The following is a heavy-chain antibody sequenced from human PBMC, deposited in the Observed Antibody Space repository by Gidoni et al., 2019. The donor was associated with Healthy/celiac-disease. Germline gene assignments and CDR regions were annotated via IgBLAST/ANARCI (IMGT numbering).Heavy chain of an antibody. Sequence: EVQLVQSGAEVKKPGESLKISCQASGYTFNTHWIAWVRKMPGEGLEWMGINYPADSDTRYSPSFDGHVTISADKSTTTAYLQWSSLEASDTAMYYCARSALSRGYSSGWFLHWGQGTLVTVSS. CDR1: GYTFNTHW. CDR3: ARSALSRGYSSGWFLH. J-gene: IGHJ4*02. CDR2: NYPADSDT. D-gene: IGHD6-19*01. V-gene: IGHV5-51*01.